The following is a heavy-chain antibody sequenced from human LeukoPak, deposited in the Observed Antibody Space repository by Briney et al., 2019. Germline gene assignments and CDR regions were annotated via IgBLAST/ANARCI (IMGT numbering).Heavy chain of an antibody. J-gene: IGHJ4*02. V-gene: IGHV3-30-3*01. Sequence: PGGSLRLSCAASGFTFSSYAMHWVRQAPGKGLEWVAVISYDGSNKYYADSVKGRFTISRDNSRSTLYLQLNSLKTEDTAVYYCAKDTSASYYSSHSEYFDYWGQGTLVTVSS. CDR3: AKDTSASYYSSHSEYFDY. CDR2: ISYDGSNK. CDR1: GFTFSSYA. D-gene: IGHD2-2*01.